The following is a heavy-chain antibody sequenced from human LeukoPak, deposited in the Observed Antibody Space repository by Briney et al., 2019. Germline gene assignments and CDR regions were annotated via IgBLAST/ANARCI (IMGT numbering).Heavy chain of an antibody. V-gene: IGHV3-64*01. CDR1: GFTFSSYA. J-gene: IGHJ4*02. Sequence: GGSLRLSCAASGFTFSSYAMHWVRQAPGKGLQYVSAISTNGGSTYYANSVKGRLTISRDNSKNTLYLQMGSLRTEDMAVYYCARVSGYSYGYPPDYWGQGTLVTVSS. CDR2: ISTNGGST. D-gene: IGHD5-18*01. CDR3: ARVSGYSYGYPPDY.